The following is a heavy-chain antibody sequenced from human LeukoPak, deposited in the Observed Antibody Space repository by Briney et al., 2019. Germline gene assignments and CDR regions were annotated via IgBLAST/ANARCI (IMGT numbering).Heavy chain of an antibody. CDR1: GYSFTSYW. D-gene: IGHD1-26*01. Sequence: GESLKISCKGSGYSFTSYWIGWVRQMPGKGLEWMGIIYPGDSDTRYSPSFQGQVTISADKSINTAYLQWSSLKASDTAMYYCARPGRVGAMTLTTFDYWGQGTLVTVSS. CDR2: IYPGDSDT. V-gene: IGHV5-51*01. J-gene: IGHJ4*02. CDR3: ARPGRVGAMTLTTFDY.